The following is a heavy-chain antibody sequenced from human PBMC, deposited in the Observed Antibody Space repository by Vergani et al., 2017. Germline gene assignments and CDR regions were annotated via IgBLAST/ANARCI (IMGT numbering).Heavy chain of an antibody. CDR2: IYYSGST. J-gene: IGHJ3*02. Sequence: QVQLQESGPGLVKPSQTLSLTCTVSGGSISSGGYYWSWIRQHPGKGLEWIGYIYYSGSTYYNPSLKSRVTTSVDTSKNQFSLKLSSVTAADTAVYYCARDFGEYYYDSSGVFDIWGQGTMVTVSS. CDR3: ARDFGEYYYDSSGVFDI. D-gene: IGHD3-22*01. CDR1: GGSISSGGYY. V-gene: IGHV4-31*03.